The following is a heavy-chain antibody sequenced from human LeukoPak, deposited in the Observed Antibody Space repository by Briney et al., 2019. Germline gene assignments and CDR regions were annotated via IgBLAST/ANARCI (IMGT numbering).Heavy chain of an antibody. D-gene: IGHD3-22*01. CDR3: ARDYYDSSGFGAFDI. CDR1: GYSFTSYG. CDR2: INPNSGGT. J-gene: IGHJ3*02. V-gene: IGHV1-2*02. Sequence: ASVKVSCKASGYSFTSYGINWVRQAPGQGLEWMGWINPNSGGTNYAQKFQGRVTMTRDTSISTAYMELSRLRSDDTAVYYCARDYYDSSGFGAFDIWGQGTMVTVSS.